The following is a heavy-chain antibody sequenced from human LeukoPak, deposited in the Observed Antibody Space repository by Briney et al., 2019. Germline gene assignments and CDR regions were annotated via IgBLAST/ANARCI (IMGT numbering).Heavy chain of an antibody. Sequence: PSQTLSLTCTVSGGSISSYYWSWIRQPPGKGLEWIGNIYDRGSTKYNPSLKSRVTISVDTSKNQFSLRLSSVTAADTAVYYCARGRTFDNWGQGTLVTVSS. CDR1: GGSISSYY. CDR3: ARGRTFDN. V-gene: IGHV4-59*01. CDR2: IYDRGST. J-gene: IGHJ4*02.